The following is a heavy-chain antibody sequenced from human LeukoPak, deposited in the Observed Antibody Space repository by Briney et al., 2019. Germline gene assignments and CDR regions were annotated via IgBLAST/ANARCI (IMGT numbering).Heavy chain of an antibody. CDR3: ARIEGGGYLDH. J-gene: IGHJ4*02. D-gene: IGHD3-16*01. CDR1: GFTFSGYW. V-gene: IGHV3-7*01. Sequence: PGGSLRLSCAASGFTFSGYWMSWVRQAPGKGLEWVADINLDGGGKYDVDSVKGRFTISRDNARNSLYLQLNSLRVEDTAVYYCARIEGGGYLDHWGQGSLVTVSS. CDR2: INLDGGGK.